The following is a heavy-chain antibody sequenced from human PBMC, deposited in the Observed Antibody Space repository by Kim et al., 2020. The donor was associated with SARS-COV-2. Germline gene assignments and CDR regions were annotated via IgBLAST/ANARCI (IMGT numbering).Heavy chain of an antibody. J-gene: IGHJ4*01. D-gene: IGHD3-16*01. CDR3: TTGLIESGGANFDY. V-gene: IGHV3-73*01. Sequence: GGSLRLSCTASEFYFSDSAIHWVRQASGKGLEWVGHIRSKANGYATLYAASVKGRFTVSRDDSLNTAFLQMNSLQIEDKAIYFCTTGLIESGGANFDYWGRGTLVTV. CDR1: EFYFSDSA. CDR2: IRSKANGYAT.